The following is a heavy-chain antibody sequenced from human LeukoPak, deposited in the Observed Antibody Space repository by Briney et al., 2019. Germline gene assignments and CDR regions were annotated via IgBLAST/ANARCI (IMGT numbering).Heavy chain of an antibody. CDR1: GFIFSNYG. V-gene: IGHV3-NL1*01. D-gene: IGHD1-14*01. CDR2: LYSDGNT. Sequence: GGSLRLPCAASGFIFSNYGIHWVRQAPGKGLEWVSVLYSDGNTKYADSVQGRFTISRDNSKNTLYLEMNSLSPDDTAVYYCARGVEPLAANTLAYWGQGTLVTVSS. CDR3: ARGVEPLAANTLAY. J-gene: IGHJ4*02.